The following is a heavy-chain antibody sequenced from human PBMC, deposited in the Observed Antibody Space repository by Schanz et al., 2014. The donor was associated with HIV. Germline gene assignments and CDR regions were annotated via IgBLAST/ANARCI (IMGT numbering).Heavy chain of an antibody. CDR1: GYTFTSYD. Sequence: QVQLVQSGAEVKKPGASVKVSCKASGYTFTSYDINWVRQASGQGLEWMGWMNPNSGNTGYAQKFQGRVTMTRNTSISTAYMELSSLRSEDTAVYYCARDPEGIAAAGSDYWGQGTLVTVSS. V-gene: IGHV1-8*01. D-gene: IGHD6-13*01. CDR3: ARDPEGIAAAGSDY. J-gene: IGHJ4*02. CDR2: MNPNSGNT.